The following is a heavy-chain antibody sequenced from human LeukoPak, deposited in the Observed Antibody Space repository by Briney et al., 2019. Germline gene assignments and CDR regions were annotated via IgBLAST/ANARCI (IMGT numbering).Heavy chain of an antibody. V-gene: IGHV3-23*01. CDR1: GLTFSSFA. CDR2: ISGSGGTT. CDR3: AKDRFSIGSSSDY. D-gene: IGHD3-3*01. J-gene: IGHJ4*02. Sequence: GGSLRLSCAASGLTFSSFAISWVRQAPGKGLEWVSTISGSGGTTYYADSVEGRFTISRDNSENTLYLQMNSLRAEDTAVYYCAKDRFSIGSSSDYWGQGTLVTVSS.